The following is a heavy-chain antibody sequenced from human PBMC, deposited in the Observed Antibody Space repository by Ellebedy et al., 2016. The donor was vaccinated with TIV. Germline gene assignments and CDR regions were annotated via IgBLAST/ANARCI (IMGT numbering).Heavy chain of an antibody. J-gene: IGHJ5*02. V-gene: IGHV3-9*01. CDR2: ISWNSGTI. CDR3: SKGPTSMIMRGWFDP. CDR1: GFTFDDYA. D-gene: IGHD5-18*01. Sequence: SLKISCAASGFTFDDYAMHWVRQAPGKGLEWVSGISWNSGTIDYADSVKGRFTISRDNAKNCLYLQMTSLRAEDTALYYCSKGPTSMIMRGWFDPWGQGTLVTVSS.